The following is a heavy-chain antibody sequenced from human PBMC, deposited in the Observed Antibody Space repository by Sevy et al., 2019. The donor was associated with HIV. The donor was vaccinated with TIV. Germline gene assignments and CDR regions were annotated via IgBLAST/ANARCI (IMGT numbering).Heavy chain of an antibody. V-gene: IGHV3-23*01. J-gene: IGHJ6*03. CDR3: ARDGDWGGEVYYDYTDV. Sequence: GGSLRLSCAASGFTFSYYAMSWVRQAPGKGLEWVSVISGSGGRAFYADSVKGRFTISRDNSKNTLYLHMNSLRAEDTAVYYCARDGDWGGEVYYDYTDVWGKGTTVTVSS. D-gene: IGHD3-16*01. CDR1: GFTFSYYA. CDR2: ISGSGGRA.